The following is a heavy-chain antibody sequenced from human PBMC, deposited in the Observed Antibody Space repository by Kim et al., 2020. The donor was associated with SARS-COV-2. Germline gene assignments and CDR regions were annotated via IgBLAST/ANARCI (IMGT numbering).Heavy chain of an antibody. CDR1: GYTFINYA. V-gene: IGHV7-4-1*02. CDR2: INTNTGNP. J-gene: IGHJ4*02. Sequence: ASVKVSCKASGYTFINYAMNWVRQAPGQGLEWMGWINTNTGNPTYAQGFTGRFVFSLDTSVSTAYLQISSLKAEDTAMYYCARGGYDSSGYSALDYWGQGTLVTVSS. CDR3: ARGGYDSSGYSALDY. D-gene: IGHD3-22*01.